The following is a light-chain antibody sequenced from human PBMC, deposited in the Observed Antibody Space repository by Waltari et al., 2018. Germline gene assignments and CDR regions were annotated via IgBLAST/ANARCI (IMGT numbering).Light chain of an antibody. J-gene: IGKJ4*01. CDR3: QQHGNSPLT. Sequence: DIQMTQSPSSLSASVGDRVTLTCRASQVISDWLAWYQQKPGKAPKLLIYRASDLETGVPSMFSGTGFGTDFSLTISSLQPEDIATYYCQQHGNSPLTFGGGTKVEI. CDR1: QVISDW. CDR2: RAS. V-gene: IGKV1-33*01.